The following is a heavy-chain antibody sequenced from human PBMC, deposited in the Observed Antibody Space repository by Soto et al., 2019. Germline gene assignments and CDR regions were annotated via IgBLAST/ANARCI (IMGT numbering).Heavy chain of an antibody. Sequence: SGGSLRLSCAASGFTFSSYSMNWVRQAPGKGLEWVSSISSSSSYIYYADSVKGRFTISRDNAKNSLYLQMNSLRAEDTAVYYCARDSQPKRANSKRGIVLMVYGVPFDYWGQGTLVTVSS. CDR3: ARDSQPKRANSKRGIVLMVYGVPFDY. D-gene: IGHD2-8*01. J-gene: IGHJ4*02. V-gene: IGHV3-21*01. CDR1: GFTFSSYS. CDR2: ISSSSSYI.